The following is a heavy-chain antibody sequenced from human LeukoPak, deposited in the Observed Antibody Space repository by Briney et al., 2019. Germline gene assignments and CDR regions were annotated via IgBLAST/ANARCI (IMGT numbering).Heavy chain of an antibody. V-gene: IGHV1-2*02. CDR1: GYTFTGYY. CDR2: INPNSGGT. J-gene: IGHJ6*03. D-gene: IGHD3-22*01. Sequence: ASVKVTCKASGYTFTGYYMHWVRPAPGQGLEWMGWINPNSGGTNYAQKFQGRVTMTRDTSISTAYMELSRLRSDDTAVYYCARSTMIVVAPYYYMDVWGKGTTVTVSS. CDR3: ARSTMIVVAPYYYMDV.